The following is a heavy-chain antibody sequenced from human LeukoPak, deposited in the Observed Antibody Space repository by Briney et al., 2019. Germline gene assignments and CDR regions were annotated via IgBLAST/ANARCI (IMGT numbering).Heavy chain of an antibody. J-gene: IGHJ4*02. V-gene: IGHV3-21*04. Sequence: PGGSLRLSCAASGFTFSSYSMNWVRQAPGKGLEWVSSISSSSSYIYYADSVKGRFTISRDNAKNSPYLQMNSLRAEDTAVYYCARDDFYDSSRIDYWGQGTLVTVSS. CDR2: ISSSSSYI. CDR1: GFTFSSYS. CDR3: ARDDFYDSSRIDY. D-gene: IGHD3-22*01.